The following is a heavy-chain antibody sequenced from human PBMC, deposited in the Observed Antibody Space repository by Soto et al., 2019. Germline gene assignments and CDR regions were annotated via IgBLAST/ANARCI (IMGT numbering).Heavy chain of an antibody. CDR1: GFTFSSYA. D-gene: IGHD2-21*02. CDR3: ARNYGGNSYAFDI. CDR2: ISGSGGST. Sequence: PGGSLRLSCAASGFTFSSYAMRWVRQAPGKGLEWVSAISGSGGSTYYANSVKGRFTVSRDTSKNTLYLQMGSLRAEDMAVYYCARNYGGNSYAFDIWGQGTMVTVS. J-gene: IGHJ3*02. V-gene: IGHV3-23*01.